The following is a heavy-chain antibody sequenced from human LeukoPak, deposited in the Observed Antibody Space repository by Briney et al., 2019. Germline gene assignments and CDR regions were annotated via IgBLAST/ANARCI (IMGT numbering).Heavy chain of an antibody. D-gene: IGHD3-3*02. CDR1: GFTFSSYG. CDR2: ISYDGSNK. V-gene: IGHV3-30*18. J-gene: IGHJ4*02. Sequence: GGSLRLSCAASGFTFSSYGMHWVRQAPGKGLEWVAVISYDGSNKYYADSVKGRFTISRDNSKNALYLQMNSLRAEDTAVYYCAKDGVTGHFWSGYSTYFDYWGQGTLVTVSS. CDR3: AKDGVTGHFWSGYSTYFDY.